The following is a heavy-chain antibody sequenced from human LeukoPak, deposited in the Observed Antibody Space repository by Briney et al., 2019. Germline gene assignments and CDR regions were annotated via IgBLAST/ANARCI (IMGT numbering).Heavy chain of an antibody. CDR1: GFTVSSNY. CDR2: IYSGGNT. J-gene: IGHJ5*02. V-gene: IGHV3-53*01. Sequence: PGRSLRLSCAASGFTVSSNYMSWVRQAPEKGLEWVSVIYSGGNTYYADSVKGRFTISRDNSKNTLYLQMNSLRAEDTAVYYCARDNSGTYYLDPWGQGTLVTVSS. D-gene: IGHD1-26*01. CDR3: ARDNSGTYYLDP.